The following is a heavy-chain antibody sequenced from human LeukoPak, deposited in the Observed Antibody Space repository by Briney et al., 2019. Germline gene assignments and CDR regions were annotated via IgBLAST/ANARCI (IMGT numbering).Heavy chain of an antibody. Sequence: GRSLRLSCAASGFTLDDYAMHWVRQAPGKGLEWVSGISWNSGSIGYADSVKGRFTISRDNAKNSLYLQMNSLRAEDTALYYCARDESREPYYFDYWGQGTLVTVSS. V-gene: IGHV3-9*01. CDR3: ARDESREPYYFDY. CDR2: ISWNSGSI. D-gene: IGHD1-14*01. CDR1: GFTLDDYA. J-gene: IGHJ4*02.